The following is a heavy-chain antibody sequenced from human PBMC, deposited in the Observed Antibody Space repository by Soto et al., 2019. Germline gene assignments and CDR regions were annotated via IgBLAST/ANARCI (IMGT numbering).Heavy chain of an antibody. J-gene: IGHJ6*02. CDR2: ISGRGGDST. CDR3: LKYCSSTSCYSYYAMDV. D-gene: IGHD2-2*01. CDR1: GFTFSSNA. V-gene: IGHV3-23*01. Sequence: RXSCVASGFTFSSNAMCWVLKAPGKGLEWVSSISGRGGDSTYYADSVKGRFTISRDNSKNALYLQMNSLRAEDTAIYYCLKYCSSTSCYSYYAMDVWGQGTTVTVSS.